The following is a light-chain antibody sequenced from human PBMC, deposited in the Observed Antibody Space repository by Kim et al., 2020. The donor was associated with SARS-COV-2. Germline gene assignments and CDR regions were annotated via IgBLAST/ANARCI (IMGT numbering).Light chain of an antibody. J-gene: IGLJ3*02. CDR3: NSRDSSGNHWV. V-gene: IGLV3-19*01. Sequence: ALGQTVRITCQGDSLRSYYASWYRQKPGQAPVLVIYDKNNRPSGIPDRFSGSSSGNTASLTITGAQAEDEADYYCNSRDSSGNHWVFGGGTQLTVL. CDR1: SLRSYY. CDR2: DKN.